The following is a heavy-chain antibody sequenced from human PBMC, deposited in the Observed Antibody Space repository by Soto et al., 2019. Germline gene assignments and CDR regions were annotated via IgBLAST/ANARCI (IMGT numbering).Heavy chain of an antibody. D-gene: IGHD3-10*01. J-gene: IGHJ4*02. CDR3: GGFGEFGDY. CDR2: IWYDGSNK. CDR1: GYTFSSYG. Sequence: QVQLVESGGGVVQPGRSLRLSCAASGYTFSSYGMHWVRQAPGKGLEWVAVIWYDGSNKYYADSVKGRFTISRDNSKNTLYLQMNSLRAEDTAVYYCGGFGEFGDYWGQGTLVTVSS. V-gene: IGHV3-33*01.